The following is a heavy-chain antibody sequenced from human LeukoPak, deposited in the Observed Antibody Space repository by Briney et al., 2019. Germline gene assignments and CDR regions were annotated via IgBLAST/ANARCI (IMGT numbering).Heavy chain of an antibody. J-gene: IGHJ6*02. V-gene: IGHV1-8*01. CDR2: MNANSGNT. D-gene: IGHD3-22*01. Sequence: ASVKVSCKASGYTFTSYDINWVRQATGQGLEWMGWMNANSGNTGYAQKFQGRVTMTRNTSISTAYMELSSLRSEDTAVYYCAYSRYYYDSSGPQYYYYGMDVWGQGTTVTVSS. CDR1: GYTFTSYD. CDR3: AYSRYYYDSSGPQYYYYGMDV.